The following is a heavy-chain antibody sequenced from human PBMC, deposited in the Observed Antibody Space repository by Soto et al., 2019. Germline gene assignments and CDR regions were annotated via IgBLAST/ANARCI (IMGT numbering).Heavy chain of an antibody. CDR1: GGSISSYY. Sequence: SETLSLTCTVSGGSISSYYWSWIRQPAGKGLEWIGRIYTSGSTNYNPSLKSRVTMSVDTSKNQFSLKLSSVSSALGLYLHMNSLRAEDRAVYYCARVGTEHGMDVWGQGTTVTVSS. V-gene: IGHV4-4*07. CDR3: NSLRAEDRAVYYCARVGTEHGMDV. J-gene: IGHJ6*02. D-gene: IGHD3-10*01. CDR2: IYTSGST.